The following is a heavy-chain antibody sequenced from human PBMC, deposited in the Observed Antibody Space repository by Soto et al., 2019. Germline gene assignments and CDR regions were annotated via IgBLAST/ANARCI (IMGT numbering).Heavy chain of an antibody. CDR3: ARGLGPAAYCGADCNYLDHWYFDL. Sequence: QVQLVQSGAEVKKPGSSVKVSCKASGGTFSSYTISWVRQAPGQGLEWMGRIIPILGIANYEQKFQGRVTITGENSTGTADMELSSLSSEDTAVCYCARGLGPAAYCGADCNYLDHWYFDLWGRDTLVTVCS. D-gene: IGHD2-21*02. J-gene: IGHJ2*01. V-gene: IGHV1-69*02. CDR2: IIPILGIA. CDR1: GGTFSSYT.